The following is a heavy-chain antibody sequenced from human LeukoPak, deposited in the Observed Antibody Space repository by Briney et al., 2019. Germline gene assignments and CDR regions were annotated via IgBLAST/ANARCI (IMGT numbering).Heavy chain of an antibody. Sequence: GGSLRLSCAASGFTFDDYAMHWVRQAPGKGLEWVSGISWNSGSIGYADSVKGRFTISRDNAKNSLYLQMNSLRAEDTALYYCAKDYYPMVRGVTFDYWGQGTLVTVSS. CDR1: GFTFDDYA. V-gene: IGHV3-9*01. CDR3: AKDYYPMVRGVTFDY. CDR2: ISWNSGSI. J-gene: IGHJ4*02. D-gene: IGHD3-10*01.